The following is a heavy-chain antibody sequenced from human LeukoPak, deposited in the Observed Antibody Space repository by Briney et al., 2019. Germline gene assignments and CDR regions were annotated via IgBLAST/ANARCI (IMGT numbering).Heavy chain of an antibody. CDR1: GFTFSTYA. CDR2: ISGGGGST. Sequence: PGGSLRLSCAASGFTFSTYAMTWVRQAPVKGLDWVSSISGGGGSTYYADSVKGRFTISRDNSKNTLYLQMNSLRAEDTAVYYCAKQDFYDTTGPGSGMDYWGQGTLVTVSS. CDR3: AKQDFYDTTGPGSGMDY. J-gene: IGHJ4*02. D-gene: IGHD3-22*01. V-gene: IGHV3-23*01.